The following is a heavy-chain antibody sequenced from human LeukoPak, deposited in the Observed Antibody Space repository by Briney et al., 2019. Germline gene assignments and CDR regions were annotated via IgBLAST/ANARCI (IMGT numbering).Heavy chain of an antibody. D-gene: IGHD6-13*01. CDR1: GFTFSSYV. CDR2: ISGSGGGT. Sequence: GGSLRLSCAASGFTFSSYVMSWVRQAPGKGLEWVSAISGSGGGTYYADSVKGRFAISRDNSKNTLYLQTNSLRAEDTAVYYCARRGAAGTYYFDYWGQGTLVTVSS. J-gene: IGHJ4*02. CDR3: ARRGAAGTYYFDY. V-gene: IGHV3-23*01.